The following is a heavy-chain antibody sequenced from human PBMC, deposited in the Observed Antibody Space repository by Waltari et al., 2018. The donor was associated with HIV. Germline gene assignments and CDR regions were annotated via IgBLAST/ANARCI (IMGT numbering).Heavy chain of an antibody. D-gene: IGHD5-18*01. V-gene: IGHV1-8*01. CDR2: INPNSGNT. J-gene: IGHJ4*02. Sequence: QVQLVQSGAEVRKHGASVKVSCKASGYTSTNYDINWERLAPGQGLEWMGWINPNSGNTGYAQKFQGRVTMTRDTSRSTAYMELTSLTSEDTAVYHCSRGRGYSYGYSDLWGQGTLVTVSS. CDR1: GYTSTNYD. CDR3: SRGRGYSYGYSDL.